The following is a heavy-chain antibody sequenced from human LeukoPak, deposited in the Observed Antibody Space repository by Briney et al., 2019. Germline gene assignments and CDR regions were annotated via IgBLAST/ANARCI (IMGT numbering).Heavy chain of an antibody. D-gene: IGHD3-10*01. J-gene: IGHJ4*02. V-gene: IGHV1-2*02. CDR1: GYTFTGYS. CDR3: ARDSGEVPDY. Sequence: ASVKVSCKASGYTFTGYSIYWVRQTPGQKLEWMGWINPKTGTANSAQKFQGRVTMTRDTSISTAYMELDRLRFDDTAVYYCARDSGEVPDYWGQGTLVTVSS. CDR2: INPKTGTA.